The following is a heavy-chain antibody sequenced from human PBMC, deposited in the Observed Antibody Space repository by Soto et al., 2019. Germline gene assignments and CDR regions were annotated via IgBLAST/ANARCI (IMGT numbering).Heavy chain of an antibody. CDR1: GFTFSDHF. Sequence: GGSLRLSCAASGFTFSDHFMDWVSQAPGKGLEWVGRTRNKANSYTTEYAASVKGRFTVSRDDSKNSLYLQMNSLKTEDTAVYYCARDRLPDGAFDIWGQGTMVTVS. V-gene: IGHV3-72*01. CDR2: TRNKANSYTT. J-gene: IGHJ3*02. CDR3: ARDRLPDGAFDI. D-gene: IGHD3-16*01.